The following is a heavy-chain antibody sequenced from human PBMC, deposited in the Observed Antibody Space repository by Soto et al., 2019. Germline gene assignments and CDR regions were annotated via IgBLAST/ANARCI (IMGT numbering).Heavy chain of an antibody. J-gene: IGHJ6*02. CDR2: IWYDGSNK. D-gene: IGHD6-19*01. Sequence: GGSMRLSCGASGFTFSNYAMHWVRQAPGKGLEWVAVIWYDGSNKYYADSVKGRFTISRDNSKNTLYLQMNSLRAEDTAVYYCARPSSGWLRGYGMDVWGQGTTVTVSS. CDR3: ARPSSGWLRGYGMDV. CDR1: GFTFSNYA. V-gene: IGHV3-33*08.